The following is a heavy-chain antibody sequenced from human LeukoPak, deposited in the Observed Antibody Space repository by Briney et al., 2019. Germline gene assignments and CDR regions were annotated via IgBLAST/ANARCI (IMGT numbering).Heavy chain of an antibody. CDR2: IISSSSYI. Sequence: GGSLRLSCAASGFSFSSYSMNWVCQAPGKGLEWVSSIISSSSYIYYADSVKGRFTISRDNAKNSLYLQMNSLRAEDTAVYYCARGAAVADYYFDYWGQGTLVTVSS. CDR3: ARGAAVADYYFDY. D-gene: IGHD6-19*01. CDR1: GFSFSSYS. V-gene: IGHV3-21*01. J-gene: IGHJ4*02.